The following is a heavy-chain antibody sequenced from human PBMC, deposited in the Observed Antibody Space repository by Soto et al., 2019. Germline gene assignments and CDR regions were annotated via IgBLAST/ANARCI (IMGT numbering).Heavy chain of an antibody. CDR2: INHSGST. D-gene: IGHD3-9*01. CDR3: ARKDYDILTGYYKGDY. CDR1: GGSFSGYY. V-gene: IGHV4-34*01. J-gene: IGHJ4*02. Sequence: QVQLQQWGAGLLKPSETLSLTCAVYGGSFSGYYWSWTRQPPGKGLEWIGEINHSGSTNYNPSLKSRVTISVDTSKNQFSLKLSSVTAADTAVYYCARKDYDILTGYYKGDYWGQGTLVTVSS.